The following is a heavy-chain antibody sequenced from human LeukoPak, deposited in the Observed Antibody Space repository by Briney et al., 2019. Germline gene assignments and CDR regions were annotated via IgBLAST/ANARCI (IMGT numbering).Heavy chain of an antibody. CDR3: ARVFRPSLTVFIIRGAFDI. D-gene: IGHD3-3*01. CDR2: IYVDGST. Sequence: GGSLRLSCAASGFTVSNNYMSWVRQAPGKGLEWVSVIYVDGSTYYAESVKGRFSISRDNSKNTLSLQMNSLRVEDTAVYYCARVFRPSLTVFIIRGAFDIWGQGTMVTVSS. CDR1: GFTVSNNY. J-gene: IGHJ3*02. V-gene: IGHV3-53*01.